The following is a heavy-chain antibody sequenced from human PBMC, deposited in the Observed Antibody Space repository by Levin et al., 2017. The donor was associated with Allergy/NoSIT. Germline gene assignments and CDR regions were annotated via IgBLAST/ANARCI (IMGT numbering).Heavy chain of an antibody. CDR1: GFTFSSYS. J-gene: IGHJ5*02. CDR2: ISSSSSYI. Sequence: GGSLRLSCAASGFTFSSYSMNWVRQAPGKGLEWVSSISSSSSYIYYADSVKGRFTISRDNAKNSLYLQMNSLRAEDTAVYYCARDYDFWSGYYGHWFDPWGQGTLVTVSS. V-gene: IGHV3-21*01. D-gene: IGHD3-3*01. CDR3: ARDYDFWSGYYGHWFDP.